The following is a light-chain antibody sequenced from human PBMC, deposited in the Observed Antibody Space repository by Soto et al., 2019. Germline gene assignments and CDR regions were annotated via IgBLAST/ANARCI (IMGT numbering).Light chain of an antibody. CDR1: QSVSSN. V-gene: IGKV3-11*01. Sequence: EIVLTQSPATLSLSPGERATLSCRARQSVSSNLAWYQQNRGQAPRLLIYDASNRATGIPARFSASGSGTDFPLTISSLEPGDFGVYYCQQRRNWPPKYTVGQGTKLEIK. CDR2: DAS. CDR3: QQRRNWPPKYT. J-gene: IGKJ2*01.